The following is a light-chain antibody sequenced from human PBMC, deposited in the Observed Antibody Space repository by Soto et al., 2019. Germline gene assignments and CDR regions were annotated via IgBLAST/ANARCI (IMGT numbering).Light chain of an antibody. CDR2: EAS. J-gene: IGKJ1*01. CDR1: QSIGRW. Sequence: DIQMTQSPSTLSAYVGDRVTITCRASQSIGRWLAWYQQKPGKAPKLLIYEASSIESGVSSRFRGSGSGTEFTLTITSLQPDDFATYYCQQYESYRTFGPGTKVEIK. CDR3: QQYESYRT. V-gene: IGKV1-5*03.